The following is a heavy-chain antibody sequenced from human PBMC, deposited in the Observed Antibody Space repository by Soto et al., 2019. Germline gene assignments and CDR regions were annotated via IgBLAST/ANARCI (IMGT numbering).Heavy chain of an antibody. CDR1: GYTFTSYY. Sequence: GASVKVSCKASGYTFTSYYMHWVRQAPGQGLEWMGRINPILGIANYAQKFQGRVTITADKSTSTAYMELSSLRSEDTAVYYCARDQGTFDYWGQGTLVTVSS. J-gene: IGHJ4*02. CDR3: ARDQGTFDY. CDR2: INPILGIA. V-gene: IGHV1-69*04.